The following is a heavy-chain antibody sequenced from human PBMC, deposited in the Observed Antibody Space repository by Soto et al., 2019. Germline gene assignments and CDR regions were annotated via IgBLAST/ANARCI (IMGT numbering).Heavy chain of an antibody. CDR1: GGSISSSSYY. CDR3: ARLRRDIVVVPAAIWFDP. CDR2: IYYSGST. V-gene: IGHV4-39*01. J-gene: IGHJ5*02. D-gene: IGHD2-2*01. Sequence: SETLSLTCTVSGGSISSSSYYWGWIRQPPGKGLEWIGSIYYSGSTYYNPSLKSRVTISVDTSKNQFSLKLSSVTAADTAVYYCARLRRDIVVVPAAIWFDPWRQRTLVTVSS.